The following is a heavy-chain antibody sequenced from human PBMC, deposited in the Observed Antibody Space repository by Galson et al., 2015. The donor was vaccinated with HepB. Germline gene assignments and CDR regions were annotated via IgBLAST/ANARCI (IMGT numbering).Heavy chain of an antibody. V-gene: IGHV1-46*01. Sequence: SVKVSCKASGYTFTSYYMHWVRQAPGQGLEWMGILNPSGGSTIYAQKFQGRVTMTRDTSTSTVYMERSSLRSEDTAVYYCARGPYGSGTAYYGMDVWGQGTTVTVSS. D-gene: IGHD3-10*01. J-gene: IGHJ6*02. CDR1: GYTFTSYY. CDR2: LNPSGGST. CDR3: ARGPYGSGTAYYGMDV.